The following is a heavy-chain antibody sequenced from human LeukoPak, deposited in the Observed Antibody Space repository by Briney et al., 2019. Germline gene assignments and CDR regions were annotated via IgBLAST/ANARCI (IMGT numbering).Heavy chain of an antibody. CDR3: ATRAHYYDSSGYYYVSNWFDP. CDR2: FDPEDGET. D-gene: IGHD3-22*01. Sequence: GASVKVSCTVSGYTLTELSMHWVRQAPGKGLEWMGGFDPEDGETIYAQKFQGRVTMTEDTSTDTAYMELSSLRSEDTAVYYCATRAHYYDSSGYYYVSNWFDPWGQGTLVTVSS. CDR1: GYTLTELS. J-gene: IGHJ5*02. V-gene: IGHV1-24*01.